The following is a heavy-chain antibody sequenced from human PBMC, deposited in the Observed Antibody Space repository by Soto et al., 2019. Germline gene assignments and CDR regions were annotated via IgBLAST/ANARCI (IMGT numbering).Heavy chain of an antibody. CDR3: ARRRYCGYDCYHKHYYGMDV. Sequence: QVQLVQSGAELKKTGSSVKVSCRASGDTFSGYAVNWVRQAPGRGLEWMGRIITVLGTTDYAQNFKGRLTITAEKSTQTXYXKLSSLRSEDTAVYYCARRRYCGYDCYHKHYYGMDVWGQGTTVTVAS. J-gene: IGHJ6*02. V-gene: IGHV1-69*08. D-gene: IGHD2-21*01. CDR1: GDTFSGYA. CDR2: IITVLGTT.